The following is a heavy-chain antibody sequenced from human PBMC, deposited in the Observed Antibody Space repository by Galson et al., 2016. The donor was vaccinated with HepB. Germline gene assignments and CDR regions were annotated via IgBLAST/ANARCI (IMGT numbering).Heavy chain of an antibody. CDR1: GFSLSTSGEG. D-gene: IGHD2-2*01. Sequence: PALVKPTQTLTLTCTFSGFSLSTSGEGVGWTRQPPGKALEWLALIYWNDDKRYSPSLRSRLTITKDTPTNQVVLTMTNMDPVDTATYYCVHRRSGYCNSISCLYFDYWGQGALVTVSS. CDR3: VHRRSGYCNSISCLYFDY. V-gene: IGHV2-5*01. CDR2: IYWNDDK. J-gene: IGHJ4*02.